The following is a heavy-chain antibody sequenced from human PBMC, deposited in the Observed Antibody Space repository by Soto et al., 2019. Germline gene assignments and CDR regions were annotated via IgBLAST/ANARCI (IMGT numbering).Heavy chain of an antibody. D-gene: IGHD2-21*02. CDR2: ISSSSSYI. V-gene: IGHV3-21*01. J-gene: IGHJ5*02. Sequence: PGGSLRLSCAASGFTFSSYSMNWVRQAPGKGLEWVSSISSSSSYIYYADSVKGRFTISRDNAKNSLYLQMNSLRAEDTAVYYCARAFTVVTPGWFDPWGQGTLVTVSS. CDR3: ARAFTVVTPGWFDP. CDR1: GFTFSSYS.